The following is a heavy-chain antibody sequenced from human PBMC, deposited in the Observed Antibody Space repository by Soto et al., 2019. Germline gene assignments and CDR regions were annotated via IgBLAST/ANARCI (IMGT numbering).Heavy chain of an antibody. CDR3: AHSAEYSGYDYGPKRNWFDP. CDR1: GFSLSTSGVG. D-gene: IGHD5-12*01. J-gene: IGHJ5*02. Sequence: QITLKESGPTLVKPTQTLTLTCTFSGFSLSTSGVGVGWIRQPPGKALEWLALIYWDDDKRYSPSLKSRLTITKDTSKNQVVLTMTNMDPVDTATYYCAHSAEYSGYDYGPKRNWFDPWGQGTLVTVSS. V-gene: IGHV2-5*02. CDR2: IYWDDDK.